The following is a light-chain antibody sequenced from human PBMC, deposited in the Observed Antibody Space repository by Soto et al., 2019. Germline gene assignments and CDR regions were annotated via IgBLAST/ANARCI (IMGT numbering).Light chain of an antibody. CDR1: QGISSW. CDR3: QQANSFPLT. Sequence: DIQMTQYPSSVSASVGDRVTISCRASQGISSWLAWYQQKPGKAPRLLIYSASTLYSGVPSRFSGSGSGTDFTLTISSLQPEDSATYFCQQANSFPLTFGPGTKVDIK. V-gene: IGKV1-12*01. J-gene: IGKJ3*01. CDR2: SAS.